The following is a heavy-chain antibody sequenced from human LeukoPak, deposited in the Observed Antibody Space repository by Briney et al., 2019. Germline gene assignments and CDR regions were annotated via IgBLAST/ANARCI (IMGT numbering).Heavy chain of an antibody. CDR1: GGSISSYY. CDR3: ARVKYCSGGSCYAYFDY. D-gene: IGHD2-15*01. J-gene: IGHJ4*02. V-gene: IGHV4-59*01. CDR2: IYYSGST. Sequence: SETLSLTCTVSGGSISSYYWSWIRQPPGKGLEWIGYIYYSGSTNYNPSLKSRVTISVDTSKNQFSLKLSSVTAADTAVYYCARVKYCSGGSCYAYFDYWGQGTLVTVSS.